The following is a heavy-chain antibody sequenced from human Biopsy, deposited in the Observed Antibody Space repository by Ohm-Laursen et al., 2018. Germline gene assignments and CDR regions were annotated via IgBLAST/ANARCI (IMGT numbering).Heavy chain of an antibody. CDR1: GFTFSHAW. J-gene: IGHJ3*02. Sequence: GSLRLSCSASGFTFSHAWMSWVRQAPGKGLEWVGRSKNEIDGGTTDYAAPVKGRFTILRDDSKNMLFLQMDSLKTEDTAVYYCNHHYDASDDVFDIWGQGTVVTVSS. V-gene: IGHV3-15*01. CDR2: SKNEIDGGTT. CDR3: NHHYDASDDVFDI. D-gene: IGHD3-22*01.